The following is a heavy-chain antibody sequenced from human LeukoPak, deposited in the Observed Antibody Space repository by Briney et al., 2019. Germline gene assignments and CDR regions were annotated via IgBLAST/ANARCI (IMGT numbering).Heavy chain of an antibody. CDR3: AELGITMIGGV. V-gene: IGHV3-21*01. Sequence: PGGSLRLSCSASGFTFSSFSMNWVRQAPGKGLECVSSISVISSSLYYADSVKGRFTISRDNAKNSLYLQMNSLRAEDTAVYYCAELGITMIGGVWGKGTTVTISS. J-gene: IGHJ6*04. D-gene: IGHD3-10*02. CDR1: GFTFSSFS. CDR2: ISVISSSL.